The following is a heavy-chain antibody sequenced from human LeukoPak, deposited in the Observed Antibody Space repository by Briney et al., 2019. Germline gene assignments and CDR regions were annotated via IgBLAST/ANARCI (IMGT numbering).Heavy chain of an antibody. V-gene: IGHV3-30*18. CDR3: AKGPLRGTAAAIDY. J-gene: IGHJ4*02. CDR2: ISYDGRNI. D-gene: IGHD2-2*01. Sequence: SCKASGYTFTSYYMHWVRQAPGKGLEWVAVISYDGRNIHYPDSVKGRFTISRDISTDTLWLQMDSLRTEDTAAYYCAKGPLRGTAAAIDYWGQGTLVTVSS. CDR1: GYTFTSYY.